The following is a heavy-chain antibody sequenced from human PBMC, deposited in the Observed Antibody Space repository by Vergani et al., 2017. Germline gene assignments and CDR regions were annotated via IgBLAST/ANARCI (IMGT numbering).Heavy chain of an antibody. CDR2: ISSSSSTI. CDR3: ARDDYGDYEPNWFDP. CDR1: GFTFSSYE. J-gene: IGHJ5*02. D-gene: IGHD4-17*01. Sequence: EVQLVESGGGLVQPGGSLRLSCAASGFTFSSYEMNWVRQAPGKGLEWVSYISSSSSTIYYADSVKGRFTISRDNAKNSLYLQMNSLRDEDTAVYYCARDDYGDYEPNWFDPWGQGTLVTVSS. V-gene: IGHV3-48*03.